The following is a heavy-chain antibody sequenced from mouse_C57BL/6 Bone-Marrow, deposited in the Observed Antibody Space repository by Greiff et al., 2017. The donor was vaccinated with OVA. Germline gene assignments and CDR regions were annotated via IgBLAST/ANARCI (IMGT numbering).Heavy chain of an antibody. CDR3: AREKGVATDAMDY. Sequence: DVKLVESGGGLVKPGGSLKLSCAASGFTFSSYAMSWVRQTPEKRLEWVATISDGGSYTYYPDNVKGRFTISRDNAKNNLYLQMSHLKSEDTAMYYCAREKGVATDAMDYWGQGTSVTVSS. CDR1: GFTFSSYA. D-gene: IGHD1-3*01. CDR2: ISDGGSYT. V-gene: IGHV5-4*01. J-gene: IGHJ4*01.